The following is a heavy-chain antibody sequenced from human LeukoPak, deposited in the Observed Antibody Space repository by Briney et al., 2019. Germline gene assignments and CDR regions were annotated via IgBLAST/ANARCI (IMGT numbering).Heavy chain of an antibody. CDR3: ARVWQEYIAAADTYFDY. CDR2: INAGNGNT. Sequence: ASVKVSCKASGYTFTSYAMHWVRQAPGQRLEWMGWINAGNGNTKYSQKFQGRVTITRDTSASTAYMELSSQRSEDTAVYYCARVWQEYIAAADTYFDYWGQGTLVTVSS. V-gene: IGHV1-3*01. J-gene: IGHJ4*02. CDR1: GYTFTSYA. D-gene: IGHD6-13*01.